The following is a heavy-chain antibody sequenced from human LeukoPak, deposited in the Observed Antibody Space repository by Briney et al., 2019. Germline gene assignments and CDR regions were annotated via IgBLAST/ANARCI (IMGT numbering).Heavy chain of an antibody. CDR1: GDSVSRNSAA. Sequence: SQTLSLTCAISGDSVSRNSAAWNWIRQSPSRGLEWLGRTHYTSKWNNDFAVSEKSRITINPDTSKNQFSLHLNSVTPEDTAVYYCARGQSSYFAMDVWGQGTTVTVS. D-gene: IGHD5-24*01. J-gene: IGHJ6*02. CDR2: THYTSKWNN. V-gene: IGHV6-1*01. CDR3: ARGQSSYFAMDV.